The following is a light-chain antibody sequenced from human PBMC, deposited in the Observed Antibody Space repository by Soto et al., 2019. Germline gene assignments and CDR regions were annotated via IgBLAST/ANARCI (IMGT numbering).Light chain of an antibody. J-gene: IGKJ4*01. CDR1: QSVLYSTNNKNY. V-gene: IGKV4-1*01. CDR2: WAA. Sequence: DIVMTQSPDSLAVSLGERATINCKSSQSVLYSTNNKNYLAWYQQKPGQPPKLLIYWAATRESGVHDRFSGSGSGTDFTLTISSLQAEDVAVYYCQRYYITPLTFGGGTKVEIK. CDR3: QRYYITPLT.